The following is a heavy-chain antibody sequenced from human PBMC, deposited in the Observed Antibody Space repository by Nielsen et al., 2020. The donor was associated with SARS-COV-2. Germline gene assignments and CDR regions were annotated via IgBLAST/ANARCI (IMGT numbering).Heavy chain of an antibody. CDR1: GFTFNSYS. CDR3: ARDPGYCSGGSCDYFDY. CDR2: ISSSSSTI. Sequence: GESLKISCAASGFTFNSYSMNWVRQAPGKGLEWVSYISSSSSTIYYADSVKGRFTISRDNAKNSLYLQMNSLRAEDTAVYYCARDPGYCSGGSCDYFDYWGQGTLVTVSS. V-gene: IGHV3-48*01. D-gene: IGHD2-15*01. J-gene: IGHJ4*02.